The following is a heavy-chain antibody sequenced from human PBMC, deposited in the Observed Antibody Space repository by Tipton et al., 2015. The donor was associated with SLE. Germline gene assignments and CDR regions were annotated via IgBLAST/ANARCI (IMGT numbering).Heavy chain of an antibody. CDR2: TYHSGST. J-gene: IGHJ5*02. D-gene: IGHD3-22*01. Sequence: TLSLTCTVSGGSIKSGGYYWAWIRQHPGKGLEGIGYTYHSGSTYYSPSLKNRVTISVDTSKNQFSLKLSSVTAADTAVYYCARDSSGGYNWFDPWGQGTLVTVSS. V-gene: IGHV4-31*03. CDR3: ARDSSGGYNWFDP. CDR1: GGSIKSGGYY.